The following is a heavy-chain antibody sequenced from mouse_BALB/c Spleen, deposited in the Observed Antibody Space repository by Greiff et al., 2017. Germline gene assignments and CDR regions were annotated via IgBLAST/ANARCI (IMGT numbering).Heavy chain of an antibody. Sequence: QVQLQQSGPGLVQPSQSLYISCTVSGFSLTSYGVHWVRQSPGKGLEWLGVIWSGGSTDYNAAFISRLGISKDNSKSQVFYTMNSLQADDTAIYYCARDCGELLRYQLYFDYWGQGTTLTVSS. D-gene: IGHD1-1*01. CDR1: GFSLTSYG. V-gene: IGHV2-4-1*01. CDR2: IWSGGST. J-gene: IGHJ2*01. CDR3: ARDCGELLRYQLYFDY.